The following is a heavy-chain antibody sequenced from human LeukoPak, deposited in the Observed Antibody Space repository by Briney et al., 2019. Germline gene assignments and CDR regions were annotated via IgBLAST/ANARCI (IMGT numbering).Heavy chain of an antibody. CDR2: IYYSGGT. CDR1: GVSINSYY. D-gene: IGHD2-15*01. CDR3: TRLLPDWYFDL. Sequence: SETLSLTCTVSGVSINSYYWGWIRQPPGKGLKWMGYIYYSGGTYYNPSLKRRVTISVDTSKNEFSLMRSSVPAAAAALYFGTRLLPDWYFDLWGRGALVTVSS. J-gene: IGHJ2*01. V-gene: IGHV4-59*01.